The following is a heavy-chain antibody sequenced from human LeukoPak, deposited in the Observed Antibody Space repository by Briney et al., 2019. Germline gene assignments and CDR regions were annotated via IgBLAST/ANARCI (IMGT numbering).Heavy chain of an antibody. CDR2: INPNSGGT. CDR1: GYTFFGHY. CDR3: ARSLYYVPGSYRQDHNY. D-gene: IGHD3-16*02. Sequence: ASVMVFSKDSGYTFFGHYMHWVRQAPGQGLEWMGWINPNSGGTNYAQKFQGRVTMTRDTSISTAYMELSRLRSDDTAVYYCARSLYYVPGSYRQDHNYWGQGTLVTVSS. J-gene: IGHJ4*02. V-gene: IGHV1-2*02.